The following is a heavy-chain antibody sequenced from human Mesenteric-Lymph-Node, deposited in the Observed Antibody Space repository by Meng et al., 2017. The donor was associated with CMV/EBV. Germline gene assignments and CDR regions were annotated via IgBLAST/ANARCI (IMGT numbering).Heavy chain of an antibody. Sequence: GGSLRLSCAASGFTFSSYTMTWVRQAPGKGLEWVSAISGAGGNTYYGDSVKGRFTISRDNSKNTLYLQMNSLRAEDTAVYYCAKIPARPAYWGQGTLVTVSS. D-gene: IGHD6-25*01. CDR3: AKIPARPAY. J-gene: IGHJ4*02. CDR1: GFTFSSYT. CDR2: ISGAGGNT. V-gene: IGHV3-23*01.